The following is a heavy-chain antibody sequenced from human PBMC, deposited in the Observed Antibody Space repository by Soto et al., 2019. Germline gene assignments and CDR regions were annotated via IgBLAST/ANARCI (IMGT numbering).Heavy chain of an antibody. J-gene: IGHJ6*02. D-gene: IGHD3-3*01. Sequence: GGSLRLSCAASGFTFSSYWMSWVRQAPGKGLEWVANIKQDGSEKYYVDSVKGRFTISRDNAKNSLYLQMNSLGAEDTAVYYCARDLRITIFGVVIIVYYYGMDVWGQGTTVTVSS. CDR1: GFTFSSYW. V-gene: IGHV3-7*03. CDR3: ARDLRITIFGVVIIVYYYGMDV. CDR2: IKQDGSEK.